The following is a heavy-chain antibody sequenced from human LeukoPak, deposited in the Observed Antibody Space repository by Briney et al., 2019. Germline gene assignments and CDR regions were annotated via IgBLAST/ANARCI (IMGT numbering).Heavy chain of an antibody. CDR2: ISYDGSNK. Sequence: GGSLRLSCAASGFTFSSYAMHWVRQAPGKGLEWVAVISYDGSNKYYADSVKGRFTISRDNSKNTLYLQMNSLRAEDTAVYYCAKTLNSGSYSDAFDIWGQGTMVTVSS. D-gene: IGHD1-26*01. CDR1: GFTFSSYA. J-gene: IGHJ3*02. CDR3: AKTLNSGSYSDAFDI. V-gene: IGHV3-30-3*02.